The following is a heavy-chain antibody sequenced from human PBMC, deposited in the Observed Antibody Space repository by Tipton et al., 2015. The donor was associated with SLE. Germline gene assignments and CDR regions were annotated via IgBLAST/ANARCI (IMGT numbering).Heavy chain of an antibody. CDR2: INHSGST. J-gene: IGHJ3*01. Sequence: TLSLTCTVSGGSISSHYWSWIRQPPGKGLEWIGEINHSGSTNYNPSLKSRVTISVDTSKNQFSLKLSSVTAADTAVYYCARGLPIFGPWGQGTMVTVSS. CDR3: ARGLPIFGP. D-gene: IGHD3-3*01. CDR1: GGSISSHY. V-gene: IGHV4-34*01.